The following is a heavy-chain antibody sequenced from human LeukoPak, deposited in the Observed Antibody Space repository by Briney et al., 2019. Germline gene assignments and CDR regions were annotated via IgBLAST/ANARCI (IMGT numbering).Heavy chain of an antibody. D-gene: IGHD5-24*01. CDR1: GFTFSDYY. CDR3: VRADNNFDF. J-gene: IGHJ4*02. V-gene: IGHV3-11*04. CDR2: ISTSGGTV. Sequence: AGGSLRLSCAASGFTFSDYYMSWIRQAPGKGLEWVSYISTSGGTVYYADSVKGRFTISRDNAKSSLYLQMNSLRAGDTAVYYCVRADNNFDFWGQGTLVTVSS.